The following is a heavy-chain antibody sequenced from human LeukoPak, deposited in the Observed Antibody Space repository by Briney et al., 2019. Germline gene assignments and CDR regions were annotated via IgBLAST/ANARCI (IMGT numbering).Heavy chain of an antibody. CDR3: ARLRFLEWLFDY. CDR2: IYYSGST. V-gene: IGHV4-59*01. D-gene: IGHD3-3*01. Sequence: SETLSLTCTVSGGSISSYYWSWIRQPPGKGLEWIGYIYYSGSTNYNPSLKSRVTISVDTSKNQLSLKLSSVTAADTAVYYCARLRFLEWLFDYWGQGTLVTVSS. J-gene: IGHJ4*02. CDR1: GGSISSYY.